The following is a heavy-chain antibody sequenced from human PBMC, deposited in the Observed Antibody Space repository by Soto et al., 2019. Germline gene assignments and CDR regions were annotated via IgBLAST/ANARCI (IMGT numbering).Heavy chain of an antibody. CDR3: ARDYRGYSGPYYYGMDV. CDR1: GYTFSNFA. Sequence: ASVKVSCKASGYTFSNFAMHWVRQAPGQRLEWMGWINAGNWNTKYSQKFQGRVTITRDTSASTAYMELSSLRSEDTAVYYCARDYRGYSGPYYYGMDVWGQGTTVTVSS. CDR2: INAGNWNT. V-gene: IGHV1-3*01. D-gene: IGHD5-12*01. J-gene: IGHJ6*02.